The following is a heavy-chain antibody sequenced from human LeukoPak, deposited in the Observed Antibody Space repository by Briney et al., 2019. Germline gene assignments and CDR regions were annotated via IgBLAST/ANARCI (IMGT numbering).Heavy chain of an antibody. Sequence: SETLSLTCSVSCGSIISYYWTWMPQPPGKGLEWIGNVDYSGSTNYNPSLKSRVTISIDTSKTHFSLNLTSVTAADTAVYYCARWYDSSGYYLFDYGGQGTLVSVSS. J-gene: IGHJ4*02. D-gene: IGHD3-22*01. CDR1: CGSIISYY. CDR3: ARWYDSSGYYLFDY. V-gene: IGHV4-59*08. CDR2: VDYSGST.